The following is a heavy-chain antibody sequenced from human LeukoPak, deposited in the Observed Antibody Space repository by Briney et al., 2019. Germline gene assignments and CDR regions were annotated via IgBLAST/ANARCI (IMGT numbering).Heavy chain of an antibody. CDR1: GFTFSSYS. V-gene: IGHV3-21*01. CDR3: ARGSVWGVATIYYYMDV. J-gene: IGHJ6*03. CDR2: ISSSSSYI. Sequence: GGSLRLSCAASGFTFSSYSMNWVRQAPGKGLEWVSSISSSSSYIYYADSVKGRFTISRDNAKNSLYLQMNSLRAEDTAVYYCARGSVWGVATIYYYMDVWGKGTTVTVSS. D-gene: IGHD3-10*02.